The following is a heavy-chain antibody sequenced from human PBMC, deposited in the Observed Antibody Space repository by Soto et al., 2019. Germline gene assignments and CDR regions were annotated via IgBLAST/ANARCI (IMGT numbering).Heavy chain of an antibody. D-gene: IGHD2-15*01. V-gene: IGHV4-59*08. CDR3: GKVLVGATGHTDSDS. J-gene: IGHJ4*02. Sequence: SETLSLTCTVSGGSLSSYYWTWIRQSPGKGLEWIGYVYFSGNTNYNPSLKSRVTISIDTSKNQFSLRLASVTAADTALYYCGKVLVGATGHTDSDSWGPGTLVTAPQ. CDR2: VYFSGNT. CDR1: GGSLSSYY.